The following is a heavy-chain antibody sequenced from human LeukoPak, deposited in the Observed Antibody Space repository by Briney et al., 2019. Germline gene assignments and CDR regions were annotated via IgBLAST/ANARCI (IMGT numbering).Heavy chain of an antibody. CDR2: ISYDGSNK. Sequence: PGGSLRLSCAASGFTFSRYGMHWVRQAPGKGLEWVAVISYDGSNKYYADSVKGRFTISRDNSKNTLYLQMNSLRAEDTAVYYCAKGWQWLSSFWGQGTLVTVSS. D-gene: IGHD6-19*01. CDR1: GFTFSRYG. J-gene: IGHJ4*02. V-gene: IGHV3-30*18. CDR3: AKGWQWLSSF.